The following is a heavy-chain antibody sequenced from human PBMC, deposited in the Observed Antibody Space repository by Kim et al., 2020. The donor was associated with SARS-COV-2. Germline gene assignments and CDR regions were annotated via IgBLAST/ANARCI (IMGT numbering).Heavy chain of an antibody. Sequence: GGSLRLSCAASGFTFSSYAMSWVRQAPGKGLEWVSAISGSGGSTYYADSVKGRFTISRDNSKNTLYLQMNSLRAEDTAVYYCAADRLGYCSSTSCEDVDYWGQGTLVTVSS. CDR1: GFTFSSYA. CDR3: AADRLGYCSSTSCEDVDY. V-gene: IGHV3-23*01. J-gene: IGHJ4*02. CDR2: ISGSGGST. D-gene: IGHD2-2*01.